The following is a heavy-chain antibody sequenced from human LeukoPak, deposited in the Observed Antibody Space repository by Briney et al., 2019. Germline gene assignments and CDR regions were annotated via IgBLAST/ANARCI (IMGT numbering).Heavy chain of an antibody. V-gene: IGHV3-74*01. CDR1: GFTFSSYS. D-gene: IGHD1-26*01. J-gene: IGHJ4*02. CDR3: ARGSGSPDY. Sequence: HPGGSLRLSCTASGFTFSSYSMNWVRQAPGKGLEWVSRINSDGSSTSYADSVKGRFTISRDNAKNTLYLQMNSLRAEDTAVYYCARGSGSPDYWGQGTLVTVSS. CDR2: INSDGSST.